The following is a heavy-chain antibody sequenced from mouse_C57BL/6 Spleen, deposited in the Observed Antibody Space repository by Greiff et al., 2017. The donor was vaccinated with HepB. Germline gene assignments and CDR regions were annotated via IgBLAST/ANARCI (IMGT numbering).Heavy chain of an antibody. D-gene: IGHD6-1*01. V-gene: IGHV5-16*01. Sequence: EVQLQESEGGLVQPGSSMKLSCTASGFTFSDYYMAWVRQVPEKGLEWVANINYDGSSTYYLDSLKSRFIISRDNAKNILYLQMSSLKSEDTATYYCARDLPLDYWGQGTTLTVSS. CDR3: ARDLPLDY. J-gene: IGHJ2*01. CDR1: GFTFSDYY. CDR2: INYDGSST.